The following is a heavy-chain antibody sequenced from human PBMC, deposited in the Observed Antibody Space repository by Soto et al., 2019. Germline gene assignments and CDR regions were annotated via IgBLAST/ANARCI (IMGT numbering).Heavy chain of an antibody. CDR1: GGSITSSSHF. D-gene: IGHD6-25*01. CDR2: IYFTGNT. Sequence: PSETLSFTCTVSGGSITSSSHFWGWVRQPPGKGLEWIGTIYFTGNTYYTPSLKSRLTMSIDTSKNEFSLRLNSVTAADTAVYYCAGQTFTIAAASYGRSNWFDPWGPGTLVTVS. CDR3: AGQTFTIAAASYGRSNWFDP. J-gene: IGHJ5*02. V-gene: IGHV4-39*01.